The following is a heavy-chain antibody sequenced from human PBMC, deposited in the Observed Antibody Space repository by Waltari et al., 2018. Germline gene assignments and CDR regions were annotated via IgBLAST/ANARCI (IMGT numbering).Heavy chain of an antibody. J-gene: IGHJ6*02. D-gene: IGHD6-13*01. CDR3: ARDLSSWYRGTTFYYYGLDV. V-gene: IGHV3-33*01. CDR2: IWYDGSNK. CDR1: GFTFRPSC. Sequence: QVQLVESGGGVVQPGNSLRLYCAASGFTFRPSCIPWTPQAPGKGLEWVGFIWYDGSNKYYADSVKCRVTISRDNSKKTLHLQMNSLRAEDTAVYYCARDLSSWYRGTTFYYYGLDVWGQGTTVTVSS.